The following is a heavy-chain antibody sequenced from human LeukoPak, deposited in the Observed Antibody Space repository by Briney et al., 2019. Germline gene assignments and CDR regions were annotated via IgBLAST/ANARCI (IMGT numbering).Heavy chain of an antibody. J-gene: IGHJ6*03. CDR3: ARDPYSGGYGAYYYYYMDV. CDR1: GFTFSSYA. D-gene: IGHD6-19*01. CDR2: IKQDGSEK. V-gene: IGHV3-7*01. Sequence: GGSLRLSCAASGFTFSSYAMSWVRQAPGKGLEWVANIKQDGSEKYYVDSVKGRFTISRDNAENSLYLQMNSLRDEDTAVYYCARDPYSGGYGAYYYYYMDVWGKGTTVTVSS.